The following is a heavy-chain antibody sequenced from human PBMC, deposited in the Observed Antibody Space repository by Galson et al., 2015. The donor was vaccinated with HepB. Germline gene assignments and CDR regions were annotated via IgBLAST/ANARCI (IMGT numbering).Heavy chain of an antibody. CDR2: INVDVTDI. CDR3: TRGLVGFWGCVDY. V-gene: IGHV3-74*03. J-gene: IGHJ4*02. CDR1: GFTFSSYW. D-gene: IGHD2-8*02. Sequence: SLRLSCAASGFTFSSYWIHWVRQAPGKGLVWLPGINVDVTDIKYADSVKGRFTISRDNAKSTVDLQMNSLRAEDTAVYYCTRGLVGFWGCVDYWGQGALVTVSS.